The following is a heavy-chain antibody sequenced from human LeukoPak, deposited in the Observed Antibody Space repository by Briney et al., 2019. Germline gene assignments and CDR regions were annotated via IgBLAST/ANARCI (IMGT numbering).Heavy chain of an antibody. V-gene: IGHV3-30-3*01. CDR1: GFTFSSYV. CDR3: ARDKVSSGWPTNFDY. Sequence: GGSLRLSCAASGFTFSSYVMHWVRQAPGKGLEWVAVISYDGSNKYYADSVKGRFTISIDNSKNTLYLQMNILRAEDTAVYYCARDKVSSGWPTNFDYWGQGTLVTVSS. CDR2: ISYDGSNK. J-gene: IGHJ4*02. D-gene: IGHD6-19*01.